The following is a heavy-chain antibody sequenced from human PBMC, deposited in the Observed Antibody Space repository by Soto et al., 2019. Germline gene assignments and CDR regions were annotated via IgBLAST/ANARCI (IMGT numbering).Heavy chain of an antibody. D-gene: IGHD6-19*01. V-gene: IGHV1-69*02. Sequence: QVQLVQSGAEVKKPGSSVKVSYKASGGTFSSYTISWVRQAPGQGLEWMGRIIPILGIANYAQKFQGRVTITADKSTSTAYMELSSLRSEDTAVYYCARAKYSSGPKNAWFDPWGQGTLVTVSS. CDR3: ARAKYSSGPKNAWFDP. CDR2: IIPILGIA. CDR1: GGTFSSYT. J-gene: IGHJ5*02.